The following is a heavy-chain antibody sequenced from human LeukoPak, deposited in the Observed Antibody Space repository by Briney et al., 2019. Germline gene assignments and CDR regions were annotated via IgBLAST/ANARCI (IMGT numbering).Heavy chain of an antibody. CDR3: APSGEDYFDY. CDR1: GYTFTGYP. J-gene: IGHJ4*02. D-gene: IGHD3-3*01. V-gene: IGHV1-2*02. Sequence: ASVKVSCKASGYTFTGYPMHWARQAPGQGLEWMGWINPNSGGTNYAQNFQGRVTMTRDTSISTAYMELSRLTSDDTAVYFCAPSGEDYFDYWGQGTLLTVSS. CDR2: INPNSGGT.